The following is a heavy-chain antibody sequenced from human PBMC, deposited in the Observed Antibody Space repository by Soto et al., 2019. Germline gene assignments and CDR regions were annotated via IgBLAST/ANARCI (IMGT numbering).Heavy chain of an antibody. CDR3: ARQRTTVVTQAYFDY. CDR1: GASISSSSYY. CDR2: IYHSGRT. Sequence: SETLSLTCIVSGASISSSSYYWGWIRQPPGKGLEWIGSIYHSGRTYYNPSLKSRVSISIDTSKNQFSLKLSSVTAADTALYYCARQRTTVVTQAYFDYWGQGALVTVS. J-gene: IGHJ4*02. D-gene: IGHD2-21*02. V-gene: IGHV4-39*01.